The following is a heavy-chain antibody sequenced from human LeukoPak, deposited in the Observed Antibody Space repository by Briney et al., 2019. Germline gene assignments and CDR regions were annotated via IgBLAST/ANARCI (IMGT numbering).Heavy chain of an antibody. D-gene: IGHD3-10*01. CDR1: GGSISSFY. Sequence: PSETLSLTCAVSGGSISSFYWSWVRQPPGKGLEWIGNIHYSGSANYNPSLRSRVTISVDTSKTQFSLRLTSVTAADTAVYYCARDTWKAYFDSGTYQTTYYGMDFWGRGTTVTVSS. CDR3: ARDTWKAYFDSGTYQTTYYGMDF. V-gene: IGHV4-59*01. J-gene: IGHJ6*02. CDR2: IHYSGSA.